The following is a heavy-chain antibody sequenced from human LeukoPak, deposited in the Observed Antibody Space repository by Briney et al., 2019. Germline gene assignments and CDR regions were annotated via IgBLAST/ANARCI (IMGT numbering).Heavy chain of an antibody. J-gene: IGHJ4*02. CDR3: VPGHGYRTSPGPFEY. CDR1: GFTFSSYA. Sequence: GGSLRLSCAASGFTFSSYAMHWVRQAPGKGLEWVAVISYDGSNKYYADSVKGRFTISRDNSKNTLYLQMNSLRAEDTAVYYCVPGHGYRTSPGPFEYWGQGTLVTVSS. CDR2: ISYDGSNK. D-gene: IGHD2-2*02. V-gene: IGHV3-30-3*01.